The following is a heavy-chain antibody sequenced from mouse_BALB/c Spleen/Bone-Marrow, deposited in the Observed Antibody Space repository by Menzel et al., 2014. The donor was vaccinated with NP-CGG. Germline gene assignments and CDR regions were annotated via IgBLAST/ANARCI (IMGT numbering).Heavy chain of an antibody. Sequence: EVQRVESGGGLVQPGGSLKLSCAASGFDFSGFWMGWVRRAPGKGLEWIGEINPDSSTINYTPSLKDRFIISRDNAKNTLYLQMSKVRSEDTALYYCARLGYYGGFAYWGQGTLVTVSA. CDR1: GFDFSGFW. CDR2: INPDSSTI. V-gene: IGHV4-1*02. J-gene: IGHJ3*01. CDR3: ARLGYYGGFAY. D-gene: IGHD2-3*01.